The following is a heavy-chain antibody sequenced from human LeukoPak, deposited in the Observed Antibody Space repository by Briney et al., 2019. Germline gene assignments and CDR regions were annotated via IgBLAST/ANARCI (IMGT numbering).Heavy chain of an antibody. CDR3: ARDTPETIVGATY. V-gene: IGHV3-48*03. CDR1: GFTFSSYE. CDR2: ISSSGSTI. J-gene: IGHJ4*02. D-gene: IGHD1-26*01. Sequence: LTGGSLRLSCAASGFTFSSYEMNWVRQAPGKGLEWVSYISSSGSTIYHADSVKGRFTISRDNAKNSLYLQMNSLRAEDTAVYYCARDTPETIVGATYWGQGTLVTVSS.